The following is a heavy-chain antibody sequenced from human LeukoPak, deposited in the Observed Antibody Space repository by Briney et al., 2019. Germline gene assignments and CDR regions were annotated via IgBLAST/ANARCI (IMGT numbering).Heavy chain of an antibody. Sequence: ASLKVSCKASGYTFTGYYMHWVQQAPGQGLAWMEWINPNSGGTNYAQKFQGRVTMTRDTSISTAYMELSRLRSDDTAVYYCARVFPNSHYCSGGSCYSYYFDYWGQGTLVTVSS. D-gene: IGHD2-15*01. V-gene: IGHV1-2*02. CDR3: ARVFPNSHYCSGGSCYSYYFDY. CDR2: INPNSGGT. J-gene: IGHJ4*02. CDR1: GYTFTGYY.